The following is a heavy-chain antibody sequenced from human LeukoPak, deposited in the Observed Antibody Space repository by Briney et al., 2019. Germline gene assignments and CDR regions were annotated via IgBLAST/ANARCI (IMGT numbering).Heavy chain of an antibody. CDR1: GFTFSSYA. D-gene: IGHD3-9*01. Sequence: GGSLRLSCAASGFTFSSYAMSWVRQAPGKGLEWVSAISGSGGSTYYADSAKGRFTISRDNSKNTLYLQMNSLRGEDTAVYYCARSSRYYDILTGYYRPDYWGQGTLVTVSS. V-gene: IGHV3-23*01. CDR2: ISGSGGST. CDR3: ARSSRYYDILTGYYRPDY. J-gene: IGHJ4*02.